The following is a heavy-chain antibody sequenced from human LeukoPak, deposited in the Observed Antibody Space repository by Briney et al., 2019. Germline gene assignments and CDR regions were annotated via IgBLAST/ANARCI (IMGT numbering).Heavy chain of an antibody. D-gene: IGHD1-20*01. J-gene: IGHJ6*03. CDR3: ARALTGTTGYYYYYYMDV. CDR2: IYYSGST. Sequence: SETLSLTCTVSGGSITSYYWGWIRQPPGKGLEWIGSIYYSGSTYYNPSLKSRVTISVDTSKNQFSLKLSSVTAADTAVYYCARALTGTTGYYYYYYMDVWGKGTTVTVSS. CDR1: GGSITSYY. V-gene: IGHV4-39*07.